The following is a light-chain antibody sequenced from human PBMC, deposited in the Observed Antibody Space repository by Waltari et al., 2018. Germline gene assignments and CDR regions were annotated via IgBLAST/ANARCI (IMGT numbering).Light chain of an antibody. CDR2: DAS. J-gene: IGKJ1*01. V-gene: IGKV3-20*01. CDR1: QSCSRPLST. CDR3: QRYGTIPAT. Sequence: EIVLTQTPGTLTLSPGERATLSCRASQSCSRPLSTLAWYQQKPGQAPRLLIYDASTRDAGVPDRFSGSGSGTDFTLTISRLEPDDFAMYYCQRYGTIPATFGQGTKVEIK.